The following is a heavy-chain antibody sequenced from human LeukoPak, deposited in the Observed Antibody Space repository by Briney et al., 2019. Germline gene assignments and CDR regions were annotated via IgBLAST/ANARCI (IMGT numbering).Heavy chain of an antibody. CDR2: ISSSSSYI. CDR3: ARDLAVLGYCSGGSCYN. D-gene: IGHD2-15*01. V-gene: IGHV3-21*01. CDR1: GFTFSIYS. Sequence: GGSLRLSCASSGFTFSIYSMNWVRQPPGKGLEWVSSISSSSSYIYYADSVKGRFTISRDNAKNSLYLQMNSLRAEDTAVYYCARDLAVLGYCSGGSCYNWGQGTLVTVSS. J-gene: IGHJ4*02.